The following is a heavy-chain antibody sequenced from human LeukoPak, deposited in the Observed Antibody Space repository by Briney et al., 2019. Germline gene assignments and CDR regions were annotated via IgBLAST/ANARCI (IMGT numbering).Heavy chain of an antibody. CDR2: INHSGST. CDR3: ARGNPPQLTMVRGGYTYYFDY. D-gene: IGHD3-10*01. CDR1: GGSFSGYY. Sequence: SETLSLTCAVYGGSFSGYYWSWIRQPPGKGLEWIGEINHSGSTNYNPSLKSRVTISVDTSKNQFSLKLSSVTAADTAVYYCARGNPPQLTMVRGGYTYYFDYWGQGTLVTVSS. V-gene: IGHV4-34*01. J-gene: IGHJ4*02.